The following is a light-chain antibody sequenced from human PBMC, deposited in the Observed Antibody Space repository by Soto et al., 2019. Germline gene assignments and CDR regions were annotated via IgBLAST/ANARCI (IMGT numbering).Light chain of an antibody. J-gene: IGKJ4*01. CDR1: QSISSY. V-gene: IGKV1-39*01. Sequence: DIQMTQSPSSLSASIGDRVTITCRASQSISSYLNWYQQKPGKAPKLLIYAASSLQSGVPSRFSGSGSGTDFTITISSLQPDDFATYYCQQCYSTPLPFGGGTKVEIK. CDR2: AAS. CDR3: QQCYSTPLP.